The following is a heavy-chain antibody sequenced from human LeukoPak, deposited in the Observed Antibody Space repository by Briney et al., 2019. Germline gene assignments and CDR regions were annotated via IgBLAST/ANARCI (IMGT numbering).Heavy chain of an antibody. Sequence: SETLSLTCTVSGYSISSGYYWGWIRQPPGKGLECIGSIYHSGSTYYNPSLKSRVTISVDTSKNQFSLKLSSVTAADTAVYYCARERLGGYYGSGNDWFDPWGQGTLVTVSS. CDR3: ARERLGGYYGSGNDWFDP. V-gene: IGHV4-38-2*02. CDR2: IYHSGST. D-gene: IGHD3-10*01. J-gene: IGHJ5*02. CDR1: GYSISSGYY.